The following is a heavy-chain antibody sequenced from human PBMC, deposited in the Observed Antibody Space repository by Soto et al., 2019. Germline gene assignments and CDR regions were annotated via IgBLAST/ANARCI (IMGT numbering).Heavy chain of an antibody. D-gene: IGHD3-16*01. Sequence: QVQLVESGGGVVQPGRSLRLSCAASGFTFSDYGMHWVRQTPGKGLEWVALIWHDGNEKYYADSAKGRFTVSRDNSKNALYRQMNSLRAEDTARYYGAREFGQYGNDRVDPWGQGTLVAGSS. J-gene: IGHJ5*02. CDR1: GFTFSDYG. CDR3: AREFGQYGNDRVDP. CDR2: IWHDGNEK. V-gene: IGHV3-33*01.